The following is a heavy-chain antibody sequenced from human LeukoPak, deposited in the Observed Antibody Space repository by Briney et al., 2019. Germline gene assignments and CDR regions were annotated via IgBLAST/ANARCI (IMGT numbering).Heavy chain of an antibody. CDR1: GYTFTDYY. J-gene: IGHJ6*03. CDR3: ATSSQKDYYDSSGYSSYYMDV. V-gene: IGHV1-69-2*01. CDR2: VDPEDGET. D-gene: IGHD3-22*01. Sequence: ASVKVSCKVSGYTFTDYYMHWVQQAPGKGLEWMGLVDPEDGETIYAEKFQGRVTITADTSIDTAYMELSSLRSEDTAVYYCATSSQKDYYDSSGYSSYYMDVWGKGTTVTVSS.